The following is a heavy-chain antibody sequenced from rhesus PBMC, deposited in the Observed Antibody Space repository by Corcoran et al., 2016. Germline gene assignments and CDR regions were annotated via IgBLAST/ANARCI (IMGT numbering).Heavy chain of an antibody. V-gene: IGHV1-151*01. CDR2: TIPLVGIA. J-gene: IGHJ4*01. CDR1: GYTFSIYA. D-gene: IGHD4-29*01. CDR3: ARGRDGSSWAGDY. Sequence: QVQLVQSGAEVKKPGASVKLSCKASGYTFSIYAISWVRQAPGQGLEGMGGTIPLVGIANYAQKFQGSVTITADTATSTAYMELSSLRSEDTAVYYCARGRDGSSWAGDYWGQGVLVTVSS.